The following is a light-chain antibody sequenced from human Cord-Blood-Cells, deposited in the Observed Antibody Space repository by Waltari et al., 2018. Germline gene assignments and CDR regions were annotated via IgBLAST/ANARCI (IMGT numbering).Light chain of an antibody. CDR1: SGHSSYA. CDR3: QTWGTGIQV. V-gene: IGLV4-69*01. CDR2: LNRDGSH. J-gene: IGLJ3*02. Sequence: QLVLTQSPSASASLGASVKLTCTLSSGHSSYAIAWHQQQPEKGPRYLMKLNRDGSHSKGDGGPDRFSGSSSGAERYLTISSLQSEDEADYYCQTWGTGIQVFGGGTKLTVL.